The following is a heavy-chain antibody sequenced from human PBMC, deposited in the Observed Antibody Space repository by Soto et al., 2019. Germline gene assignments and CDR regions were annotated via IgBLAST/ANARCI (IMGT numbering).Heavy chain of an antibody. CDR3: TTDGIPYYFDY. J-gene: IGHJ4*02. Sequence: EVQLVESGGGLVKPGGSLRLSCAASGFTFSNAWMSWVRQAPGKGLEWVGRIKSKTDGGTTDYAAPVKGRFTISRDDSKNTLYLQMNSLQTEDAAVYYCTTDGIPYYFDYWGQGTLVTVSS. D-gene: IGHD1-1*01. CDR2: IKSKTDGGTT. V-gene: IGHV3-15*01. CDR1: GFTFSNAW.